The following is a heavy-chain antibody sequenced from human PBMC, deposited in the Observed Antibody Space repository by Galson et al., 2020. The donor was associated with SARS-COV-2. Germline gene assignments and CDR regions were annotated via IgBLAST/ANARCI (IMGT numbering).Heavy chain of an antibody. Sequence: SQTLSLTCTVSGGSISSSSYYWGWIRQPPGKGLEWIGSIHYSGSTYYNPSLKSRVTISVDTSKNQFSLKLSSVTAADTAVYYCARHNDILTGYPIHYFDYWGQGTLVTVSS. CDR3: ARHNDILTGYPIHYFDY. CDR2: IHYSGST. D-gene: IGHD3-9*01. V-gene: IGHV4-39*01. CDR1: GGSISSSSYY. J-gene: IGHJ4*02.